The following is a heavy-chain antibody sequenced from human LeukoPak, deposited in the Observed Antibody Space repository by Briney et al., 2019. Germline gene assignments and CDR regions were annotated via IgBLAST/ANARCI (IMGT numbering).Heavy chain of an antibody. D-gene: IGHD5-12*01. Sequence: SVKVSCKASGGTFSSYAISWVRQAPGQGLEWMGGIIPIFGTANYAQKFRGRVTITADESTSTAYMELSSLRSEDTAVYYCARAEDIVATKYSVGAFDIWGQGTMVTVSS. J-gene: IGHJ3*02. CDR3: ARAEDIVATKYSVGAFDI. CDR2: IIPIFGTA. CDR1: GGTFSSYA. V-gene: IGHV1-69*01.